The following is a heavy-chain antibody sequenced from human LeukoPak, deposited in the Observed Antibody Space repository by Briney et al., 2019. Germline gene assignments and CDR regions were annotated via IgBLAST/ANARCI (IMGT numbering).Heavy chain of an antibody. D-gene: IGHD3-22*01. CDR2: ISSNGGST. CDR1: GFTFSSYA. Sequence: GGSLRLSCSASGFTFSSYAMHWVRQAPGKGLEYVSAISSNGGSTYYADSVKGRFTISRDNSKNTLYLQMSSLRAEDTAVYYCARSRGASGYYWVDYWGQGTLVTVSS. CDR3: ARSRGASGYYWVDY. J-gene: IGHJ4*02. V-gene: IGHV3-64D*09.